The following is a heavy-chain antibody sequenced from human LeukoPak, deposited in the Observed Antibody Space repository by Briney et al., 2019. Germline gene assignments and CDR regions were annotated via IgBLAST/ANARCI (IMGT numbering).Heavy chain of an antibody. CDR1: GYTFTSYY. Sequence: ASVKVSCKASGYTFTSYYMHWVRQAPGQGLEWMGIINPSGGSTSYAQKFQGRVTMTRDTSTSTVYMELSSLRSEDTAVYYCARDLPTSASGENFDYWGQGTLVTVSS. V-gene: IGHV1-46*01. CDR2: INPSGGST. J-gene: IGHJ4*02. D-gene: IGHD3-10*01. CDR3: ARDLPTSASGENFDY.